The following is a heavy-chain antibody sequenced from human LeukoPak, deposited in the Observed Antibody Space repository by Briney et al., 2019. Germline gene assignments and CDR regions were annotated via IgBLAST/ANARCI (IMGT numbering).Heavy chain of an antibody. CDR2: INHSGST. V-gene: IGHV4-34*01. CDR3: ARSRSGSRNWFDP. J-gene: IGHJ5*02. CDR1: GGSFSGYY. Sequence: SETLSLTCAVYGGSFSGYYWSWIRQPPGKGLEWIGEINHSGSTNYNPSLKSRVTISVDTSKNQFSLKLSSVTAADTAVYYCARSRSGSRNWFDPWGQGTLVTVSS.